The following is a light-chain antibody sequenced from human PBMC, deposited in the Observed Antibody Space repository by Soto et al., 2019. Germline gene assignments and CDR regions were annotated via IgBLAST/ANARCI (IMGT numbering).Light chain of an antibody. CDR3: QTWSTDIRV. CDR2: LNSDGSH. J-gene: IGLJ3*02. V-gene: IGLV4-69*01. Sequence: QSVLTQPPSASASLGASVQLTCTLSSGHNSYAIAWHQQQPERGPRYLMKLNSDGSHSKGDGIPDRFSGSSSGAERYLTISILQSEDEADYYCQTWSTDIRVFGGGTKVTVL. CDR1: SGHNSYA.